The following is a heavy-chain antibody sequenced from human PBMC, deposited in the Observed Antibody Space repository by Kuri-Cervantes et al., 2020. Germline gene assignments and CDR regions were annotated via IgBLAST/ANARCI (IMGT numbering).Heavy chain of an antibody. CDR1: GFTFSNAW. V-gene: IGHV3-15*01. J-gene: IGHJ3*02. CDR3: AREQVAGNRNDAFDI. D-gene: IGHD6-19*01. CDR2: IKSKTDGGTT. Sequence: GGSLRLSCAASGFTFSNAWMSWVRQAPGKGLEWVGRIKSKTDGGTTDYAAPVKGRFTISRDDSKNTLYLQMNSLKTEDTAVYYCAREQVAGNRNDAFDIWGQGTMVTVSS.